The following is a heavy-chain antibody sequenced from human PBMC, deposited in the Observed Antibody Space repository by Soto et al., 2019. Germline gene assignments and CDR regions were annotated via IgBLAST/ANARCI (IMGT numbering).Heavy chain of an antibody. CDR2: INWNSGSI. Sequence: GGSLRLSCAASGFTVDDYAMHWVRQGPGKGMEWVSGINWNSGSIGYGDSVKGRFAISRDNAKNSLHLQMNSLSAEDTAFYYRAKGGSYYYDSSGYYANWGQGTLVTVSS. CDR1: GFTVDDYA. D-gene: IGHD3-22*01. CDR3: AKGGSYYYDSSGYYAN. V-gene: IGHV3-9*01. J-gene: IGHJ4*02.